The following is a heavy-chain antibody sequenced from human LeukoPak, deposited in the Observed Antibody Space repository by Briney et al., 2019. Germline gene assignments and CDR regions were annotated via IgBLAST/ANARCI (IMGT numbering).Heavy chain of an antibody. Sequence: GASVKVSCKASGYTFTGYYMHWVRQAPGQGLEWMGWINPNSGGTNYAQKFQGRVTITTDESTSTAYMELSSLRSEDTAVYYCASQNSGIVGALEIDYWGQGTLVTVSS. CDR1: GYTFTGYY. CDR2: INPNSGGT. CDR3: ASQNSGIVGALEIDY. V-gene: IGHV1-2*02. D-gene: IGHD1-26*01. J-gene: IGHJ4*02.